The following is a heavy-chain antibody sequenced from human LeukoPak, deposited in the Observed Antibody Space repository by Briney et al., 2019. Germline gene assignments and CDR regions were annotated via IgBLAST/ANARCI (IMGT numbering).Heavy chain of an antibody. CDR1: GYSFTSYW. V-gene: IGHV5-51*01. Sequence: GESLKISCKASGYSFTSYWNGWVRQIPGKGLEWMGIIYPGDSDTRYSPSFQGQVTISADKSISTAYLQWSSLKASDTAMYYCARSGMAAINVWFDPWGQGTLVTVSS. CDR3: ARSGMAAINVWFDP. J-gene: IGHJ5*02. CDR2: IYPGDSDT. D-gene: IGHD5-24*01.